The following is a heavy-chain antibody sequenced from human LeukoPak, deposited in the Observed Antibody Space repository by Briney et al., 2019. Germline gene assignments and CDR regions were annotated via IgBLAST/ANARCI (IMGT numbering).Heavy chain of an antibody. CDR1: GFTFSSYA. V-gene: IGHV4-34*08. D-gene: IGHD4-17*01. CDR3: AGLRGSARSLDY. CDR2: INHSGST. Sequence: GSLRLSCAASGFTFSSYAMSWVRQAPGKGLEWIGEINHSGSTNYNPSLKSRVTISVDTSKNQFSLKLSSVTAADTAVYYCAGLRGSARSLDYWGQGTLVTVSS. J-gene: IGHJ4*02.